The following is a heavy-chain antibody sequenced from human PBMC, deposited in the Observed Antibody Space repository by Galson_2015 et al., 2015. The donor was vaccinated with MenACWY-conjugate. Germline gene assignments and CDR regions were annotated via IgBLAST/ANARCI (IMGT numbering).Heavy chain of an antibody. CDR2: VDTDRDT. V-gene: IGHV3-13*04. J-gene: IGHJ2*01. Sequence: SLRLSCAASGFIFSRYDMHWVRQAVGKGPEWVSGVDTDRDTYSPASMKGRFTISREDATNSLYLQMNSLRAGDTAVYYCARAALQETPSIRWHWYFDLWGRGTLVTVSS. D-gene: IGHD1-14*01. CDR3: ARAALQETPSIRWHWYFDL. CDR1: GFIFSRYD.